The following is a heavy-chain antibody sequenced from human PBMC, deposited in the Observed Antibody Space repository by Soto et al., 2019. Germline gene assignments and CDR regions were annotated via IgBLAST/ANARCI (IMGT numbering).Heavy chain of an antibody. CDR1: GFSFSSYT. CDR3: AKDNPGWAAAGGDFDY. CDR2: ISGTGSYT. V-gene: IGHV3-23*01. D-gene: IGHD6-13*01. Sequence: EVQLLESGGGFVQPGGSLRLSCAASGFSFSSYTMSWVRQAPGKGLEWVSGISGTGSYTYYVDSVKGRFTISRDNSKNTLYLQMNSLRAEDTAVYYCAKDNPGWAAAGGDFDYWGQGTLVTVSS. J-gene: IGHJ4*02.